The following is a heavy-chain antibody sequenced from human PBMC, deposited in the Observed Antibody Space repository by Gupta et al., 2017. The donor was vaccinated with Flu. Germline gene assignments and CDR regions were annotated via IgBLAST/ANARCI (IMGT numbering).Heavy chain of an antibody. V-gene: IGHV4-34*01. CDR2: INHSGST. CDR1: GGSFSGYY. Sequence: QVQLQQWGAGLLNPSETLSLTCAVYGGSFSGYYWSWIRQPPGKGLEWIGEINHSGSTNYNPSLKSRVTISVDTSKNQFSLKLSSVTAADTAVYYCARVRGALIAVAGRRGDRYFDLWGRGTLVTVSS. D-gene: IGHD6-19*01. J-gene: IGHJ2*01. CDR3: ARVRGALIAVAGRRGDRYFDL.